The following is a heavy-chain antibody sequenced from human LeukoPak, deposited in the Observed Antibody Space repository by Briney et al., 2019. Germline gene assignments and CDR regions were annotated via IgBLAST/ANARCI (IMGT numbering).Heavy chain of an antibody. Sequence: SETLSLTCTVSGGSISGYYWSWIRQPAGKGLEWIGRIYASGSTNYNPSLKSRVTMSVDTSNNQFSLKLSSVTAADTAVYYCARGRIAAADIWGQGTMVTVSS. CDR1: GGSISGYY. J-gene: IGHJ3*02. V-gene: IGHV4-4*07. D-gene: IGHD6-13*01. CDR2: IYASGST. CDR3: ARGRIAAADI.